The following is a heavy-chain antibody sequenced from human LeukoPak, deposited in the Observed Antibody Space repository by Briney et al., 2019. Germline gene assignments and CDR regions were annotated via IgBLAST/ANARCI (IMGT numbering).Heavy chain of an antibody. J-gene: IGHJ6*02. CDR2: IFLILGIA. CDR3: ARDPPCFSGFGELYYYYCMDV. CDR1: VDTFSSYA. D-gene: IGHD3-10*01. V-gene: IGHV1-69*04. Sequence: SVKVSRKASVDTFSSYAICWGRQRPRPGLGWVWRIFLILGIANYAQKFQRRVTITADKSTSTAYMELSSMRSEDTAVYYCARDPPCFSGFGELYYYYCMDVWGQGTTVTVSS.